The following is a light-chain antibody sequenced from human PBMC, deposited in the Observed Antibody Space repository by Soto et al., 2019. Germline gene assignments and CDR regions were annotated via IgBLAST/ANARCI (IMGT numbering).Light chain of an antibody. V-gene: IGKV1-5*03. J-gene: IGKJ2*01. Sequence: DLQMTQSPSTLSASVGDRVTITCRASQSISNWLAWYQQQPGRAPKLLIYKASSLETGVPSRFSGSGSGTEFTLTISSVQPDDFATYYCQQYNTYPYTFGQGTKLEIK. CDR3: QQYNTYPYT. CDR1: QSISNW. CDR2: KAS.